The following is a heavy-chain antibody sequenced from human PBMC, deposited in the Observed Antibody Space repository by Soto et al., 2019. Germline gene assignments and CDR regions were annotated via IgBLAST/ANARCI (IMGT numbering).Heavy chain of an antibody. D-gene: IGHD2-15*01. CDR1: GYTFTIYA. CDR2: INAGNGKT. CDR3: ARDDMYSDYYVDIVD. V-gene: IGHV1-3*01. J-gene: IGHJ6*01. Sequence: ALVTVSGDPSGYTFTIYALNWVRQSPLQRLEWMRWINAGNGKTKNSQNFQCRVTISRDTSASTVYMELSSLRADDTDGYFCARDDMYSDYYVDIVDWRQGTTVTVAS.